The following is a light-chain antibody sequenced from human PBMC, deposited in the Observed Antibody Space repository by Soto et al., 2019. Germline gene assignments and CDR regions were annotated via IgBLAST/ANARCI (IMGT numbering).Light chain of an antibody. CDR1: NSNCGAVFA. Sequence: QSVLTQPPAVSGAPGQRDTIYCTGGNSNCGAVFAVHWYQQLPGTAPKLLIRGNNNRPSGVPDRFSGSKSDTSASLAITGLHADDGAAYCGDSYDIRLNCYVFGTGTKITGL. CDR3: DSYDIRLNCYV. J-gene: IGLJ1*01. V-gene: IGLV1-40*01. CDR2: GNN.